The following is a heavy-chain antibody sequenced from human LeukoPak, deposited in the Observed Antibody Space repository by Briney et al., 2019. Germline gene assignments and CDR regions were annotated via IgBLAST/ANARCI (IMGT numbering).Heavy chain of an antibody. D-gene: IGHD1-1*01. CDR1: GGSIISSLYH. CDR3: ARQIVGTSWNYYYSYIDV. J-gene: IGHJ6*03. V-gene: IGHV4-39*01. CDR2: VFHSGNT. Sequence: SETLSLTCSVSGGSIISSLYHWGWLRQAPGKGLQWIGNVFHSGNTYYSPSLQSRVAISIDTSKNRSSLKLTSVTAADTAVYYCARQIVGTSWNYYYSYIDVWGNGTSVSVSS.